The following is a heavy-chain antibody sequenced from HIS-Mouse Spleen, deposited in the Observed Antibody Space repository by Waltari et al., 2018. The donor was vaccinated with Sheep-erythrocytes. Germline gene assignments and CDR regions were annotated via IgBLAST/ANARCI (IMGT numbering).Heavy chain of an antibody. CDR3: ARESGAGSYYNVRDAFDI. J-gene: IGHJ3*02. V-gene: IGHV4-39*07. D-gene: IGHD1-26*01. CDR2: IYYRGIT. Sequence: QLQLQESGPGLVKPSETLSLTCTVSGGSISSSSYYWVWIRQPPGKGRGWIGSIYYRGITYYSPSLKSRVTISVDTSKNQFSLKLGSVTAADTAVYYCARESGAGSYYNVRDAFDIWGQGTMVTVSS. CDR1: GGSISSSSYY.